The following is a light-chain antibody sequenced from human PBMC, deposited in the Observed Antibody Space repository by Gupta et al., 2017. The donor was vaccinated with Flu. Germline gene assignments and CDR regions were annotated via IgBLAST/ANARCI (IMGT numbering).Light chain of an antibody. CDR2: GAS. V-gene: IGKV3-20*01. J-gene: IGKJ2*03. CDR1: QSVSSSY. CDR3: QQYGSSLVS. Sequence: EIVLTQSPGTLSLSPGERATLSCRASQSVSSSYLAWYQPTPGQAPRLLIYGASSRATGIPDRFSGSGSGTDFPLTISRLEPEDFAVYYCQQYGSSLVSFGQGTKLEIK.